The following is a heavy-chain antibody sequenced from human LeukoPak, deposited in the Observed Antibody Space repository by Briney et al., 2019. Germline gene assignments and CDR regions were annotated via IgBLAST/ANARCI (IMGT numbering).Heavy chain of an antibody. J-gene: IGHJ4*02. D-gene: IGHD3-10*01. CDR3: AKALLRFGELLTFFDY. CDR1: GFTVSSNY. Sequence: GGSLRLSCAASGFTVSSNYMSWVRQAPGKGLEWVSVIYSGGSTYYADSVKGRFTISRDNSKNTLYLQMNSLRAEDTAVYYCAKALLRFGELLTFFDYWGQGTLVTVSS. V-gene: IGHV3-53*01. CDR2: IYSGGST.